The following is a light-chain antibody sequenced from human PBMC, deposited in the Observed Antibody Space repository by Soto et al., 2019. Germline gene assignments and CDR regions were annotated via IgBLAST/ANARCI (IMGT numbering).Light chain of an antibody. CDR3: QQYGSWT. CDR1: QSVSSSY. V-gene: IGKV3-20*01. CDR2: GAS. Sequence: EILLTQSPATLSLSPGERATLSCRASQSVSSSYLAWYQQKPGQAPRLLIYGASSRATGIPDRFSGSGSGTDFTLTISRLEPEDFAVYYCQQYGSWTFGQGTKVDIK. J-gene: IGKJ1*01.